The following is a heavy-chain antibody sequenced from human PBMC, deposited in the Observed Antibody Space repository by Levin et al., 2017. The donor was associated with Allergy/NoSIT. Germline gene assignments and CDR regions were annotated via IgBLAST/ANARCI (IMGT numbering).Heavy chain of an antibody. J-gene: IGHJ4*02. CDR3: ARSPYSLDYSDSSGHY. CDR2: ISSSSSYI. V-gene: IGHV3-21*01. CDR1: GFTFSSYS. D-gene: IGHD3-22*01. Sequence: GGSLRLSCAASGFTFSSYSMNWVRQAPGKGLEWVSSISSSSSYIYYADSLKGRFTISRDNAKNSLYLQMNSLRAEDTAVYYCARSPYSLDYSDSSGHYWGQGTLVTVSS.